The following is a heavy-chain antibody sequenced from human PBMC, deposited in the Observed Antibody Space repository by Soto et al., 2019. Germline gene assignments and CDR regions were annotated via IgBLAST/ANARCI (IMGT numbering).Heavy chain of an antibody. J-gene: IGHJ4*02. V-gene: IGHV3-23*01. CDR3: AKRKLRTLVFDY. CDR1: GFTFSSYA. Sequence: VGSLRLSCAASGFTFSSYAMSWVRQAPGKGLEWVSAISGSGGSTYYADSVKGRFTISRDNSKNTLYLQMNSLRAEDTAVYYCAKRKLRTLVFDYWGQGTLVTVSS. D-gene: IGHD1-26*01. CDR2: ISGSGGST.